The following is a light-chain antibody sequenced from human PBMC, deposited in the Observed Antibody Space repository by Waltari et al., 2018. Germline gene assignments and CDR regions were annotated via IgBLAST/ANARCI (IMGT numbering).Light chain of an antibody. CDR1: KIAYKR. Sequence: YVLTQPPSVSVAPGRTATIACGGDKIAYKRLYWYQQRPGQAPGLVIYDDDDRPSGIPERFSASNSGNVAALTISGVEVADEADYYCQIWDSRTNQFIFGPGTRLTVV. J-gene: IGLJ1*01. CDR2: DDD. V-gene: IGLV3-21*04. CDR3: QIWDSRTNQFI.